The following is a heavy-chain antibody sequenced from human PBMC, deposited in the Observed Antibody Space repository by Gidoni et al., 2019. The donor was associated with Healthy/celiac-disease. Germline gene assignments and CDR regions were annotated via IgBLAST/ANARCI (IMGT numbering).Heavy chain of an antibody. D-gene: IGHD6-6*01. CDR3: AKAWAYSSSSGHEGDYYYYGMDV. CDR2: ISWDGGST. V-gene: IGHV3-43*01. Sequence: VSLISWDGGSTYYADSVKGRFTISRDNSKNSLYLQMNSLRTEDTALYYCAKAWAYSSSSGHEGDYYYYGMDVWGQGTTVTVSS. J-gene: IGHJ6*02.